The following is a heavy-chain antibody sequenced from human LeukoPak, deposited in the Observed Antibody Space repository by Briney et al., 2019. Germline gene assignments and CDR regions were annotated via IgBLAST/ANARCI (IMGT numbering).Heavy chain of an antibody. CDR2: INPSGGST. V-gene: IGHV1-46*01. Sequence: EASVKVSCKASGYTCTGYYMHWVRQAPGQRLEGMGIINPSGGSTSYAQKFQGRVTMTRDTSTSTVYMELSSLRSEDTAVYYCARWHSSSWSDYWGQGTLVTVSS. CDR3: ARWHSSSWSDY. D-gene: IGHD6-13*01. J-gene: IGHJ4*02. CDR1: GYTCTGYY.